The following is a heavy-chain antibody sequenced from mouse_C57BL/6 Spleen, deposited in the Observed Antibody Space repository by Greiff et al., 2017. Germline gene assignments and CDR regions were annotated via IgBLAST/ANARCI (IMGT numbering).Heavy chain of an antibody. CDR2: ISYSGST. D-gene: IGHD2-4*01. Sequence: VQLKESGPGLAKPSQTLSLTCSVTGYSITSDYWNWIRKFPGNKLEYMGYISYSGSTYYNPSLKSRISITRDTSKNQYYLQLNSVTTEDTATYYCARLPLYEYDAVYYFDYWGQGTTLTVSS. CDR1: GYSITSDY. V-gene: IGHV3-8*01. J-gene: IGHJ2*01. CDR3: ARLPLYEYDAVYYFDY.